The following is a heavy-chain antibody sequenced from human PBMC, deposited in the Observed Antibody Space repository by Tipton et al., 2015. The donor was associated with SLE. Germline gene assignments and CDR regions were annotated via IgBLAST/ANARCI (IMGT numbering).Heavy chain of an antibody. V-gene: IGHV4-31*03. J-gene: IGHJ5*02. CDR1: GGPISSGNYY. Sequence: TLSLTCTVSGGPISSGNYYWTWIRQHPGKGLEWIGYIYDTETTYYNPSLKSRVTMSIDRSKNHFSLRLGSVSAAATAIYYCAREVKSGRYDWFDPCGQGTLVTVSS. D-gene: IGHD1-26*01. CDR3: AREVKSGRYDWFDP. CDR2: IYDTETT.